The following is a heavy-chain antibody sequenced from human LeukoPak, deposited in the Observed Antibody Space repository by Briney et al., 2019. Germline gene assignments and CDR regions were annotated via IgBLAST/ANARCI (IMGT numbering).Heavy chain of an antibody. CDR2: ISSSGTYT. D-gene: IGHD3-10*01. CDR3: ARGRSITLLRGVAMSDGFDI. CDR1: GFSFSDNY. J-gene: IGHJ3*02. Sequence: SGGSLRLSCAASGFSFSDNYMSWIRQAPGKGLEWVSYISSSGTYTNYADSVKGRFTISRDNAKNLLFLQMNGLRAEDTAVYYCARGRSITLLRGVAMSDGFDIWGQGAMVAVSS. V-gene: IGHV3-11*06.